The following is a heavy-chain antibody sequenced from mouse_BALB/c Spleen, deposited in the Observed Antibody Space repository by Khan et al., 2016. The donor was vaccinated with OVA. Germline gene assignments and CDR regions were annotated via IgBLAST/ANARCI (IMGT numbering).Heavy chain of an antibody. J-gene: IGHJ3*01. D-gene: IGHD1-1*01. V-gene: IGHV5-6*01. Sequence: EVVLVESGGDLVKPGGSLKLSCAASGFTFSTYGMSWVRQTADRRLEWVATVSTGGSYTYYPDSVKGRFTISRDNAKNTLYLQMNSLKSEDTAMFYCTRLAYYYDSEGFAYWGQGTLVTVSA. CDR2: VSTGGSYT. CDR1: GFTFSTYG. CDR3: TRLAYYYDSEGFAY.